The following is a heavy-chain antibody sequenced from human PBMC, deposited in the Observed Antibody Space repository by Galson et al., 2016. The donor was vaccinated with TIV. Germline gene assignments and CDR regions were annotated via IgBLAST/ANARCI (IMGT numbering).Heavy chain of an antibody. V-gene: IGHV1-3*01. CDR2: INAGNGNT. Sequence: SVKVSCKASGYTFTHYPMHWVRQAPGQSLEWMGWINAGNGNTKLSQKIHGRVTLTTDTSATTAYMELTRLRSDDTAVYYCARPPYCGGDCYKYVLWGQGTLVTASS. CDR1: GYTFTHYP. D-gene: IGHD2-21*01. CDR3: ARPPYCGGDCYKYVL. J-gene: IGHJ4*02.